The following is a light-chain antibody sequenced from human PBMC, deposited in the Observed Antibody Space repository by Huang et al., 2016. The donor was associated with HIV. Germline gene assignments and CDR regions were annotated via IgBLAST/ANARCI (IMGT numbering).Light chain of an antibody. Sequence: EIVMTQSPAFLSVSPGERATLSCRASQSVGSNLAWYQHKPGQPPRLLVYYASTRATAIAARCSGSGSGTEFTLTISSLQSEDVAVYYCQQYNNWPRTFGQGTKVEIK. CDR1: QSVGSN. V-gene: IGKV3-15*01. CDR2: YAS. CDR3: QQYNNWPRT. J-gene: IGKJ1*01.